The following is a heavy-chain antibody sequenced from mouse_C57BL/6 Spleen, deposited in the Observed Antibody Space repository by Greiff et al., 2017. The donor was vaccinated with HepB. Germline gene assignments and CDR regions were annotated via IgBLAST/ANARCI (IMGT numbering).Heavy chain of an antibody. Sequence: VQLQQSGAELARPGASVKLSCKASGYTFTSYGISWVKQRTGQGLEWIGEIYPRSGNTYYNEKFKGKATLTADKSSSTAYMELRSLTSRDSAVYFCARDYDYVGAMDYWGQGTSVTVSS. CDR1: GYTFTSYG. V-gene: IGHV1-81*01. J-gene: IGHJ4*01. CDR3: ARDYDYVGAMDY. D-gene: IGHD2-4*01. CDR2: IYPRSGNT.